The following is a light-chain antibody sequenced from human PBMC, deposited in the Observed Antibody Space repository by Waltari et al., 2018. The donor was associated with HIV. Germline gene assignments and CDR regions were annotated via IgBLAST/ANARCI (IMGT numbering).Light chain of an antibody. J-gene: IGKJ3*01. CDR3: MQSTQLPFT. CDR1: QSLLHTDGKTY. V-gene: IGKV2D-29*01. Sequence: DIVMTQTPLSLSVTPGQPASISCESSQSLLHTDGKTYLYWYLQKPGQAPQLLIFDVSNRFSGVPDRFSGSGSGTDFTLKISRVEAEDVGVYYCMQSTQLPFTFGPGTKVDIK. CDR2: DVS.